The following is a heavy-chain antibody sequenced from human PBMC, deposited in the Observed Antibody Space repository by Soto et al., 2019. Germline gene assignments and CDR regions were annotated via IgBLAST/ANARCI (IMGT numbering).Heavy chain of an antibody. CDR1: GFTFDDYA. CDR3: AKGSAVAGPIFDY. J-gene: IGHJ4*02. Sequence: EVQLMESGGGLVQPGRSLRLSCAASGFTFDDYAMHWVRQAPGKGLEWVSGISWNSGSIGYADSVKGRFTISRDNAKNSLYLQMNSLRAEDTALYYCAKGSAVAGPIFDYWGQGTLVTVSS. CDR2: ISWNSGSI. V-gene: IGHV3-9*01. D-gene: IGHD6-19*01.